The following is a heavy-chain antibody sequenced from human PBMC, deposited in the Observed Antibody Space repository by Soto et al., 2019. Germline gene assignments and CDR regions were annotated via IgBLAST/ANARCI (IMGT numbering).Heavy chain of an antibody. J-gene: IGHJ6*02. Sequence: QVQLVQSGAEVKKPGASVKDSCKASGYTFTSYGISWVRQAPGQGLEWMGWISAYNGNTNYAQKLQGRVTMTTDTSTSTAYMELRSLRSDDTAVYYCARKVGAGPKEANYYYGMDVWGQGTTVTVSS. CDR2: ISAYNGNT. V-gene: IGHV1-18*01. D-gene: IGHD6-19*01. CDR3: ARKVGAGPKEANYYYGMDV. CDR1: GYTFTSYG.